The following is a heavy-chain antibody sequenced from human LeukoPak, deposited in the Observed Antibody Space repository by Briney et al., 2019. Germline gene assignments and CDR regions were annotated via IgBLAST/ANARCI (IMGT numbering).Heavy chain of an antibody. CDR2: IRRKANAWTT. Sequence: GGSLRLSCTASGFTFGDYGMSWVRQAPGKGLEWVGFIRRKANAWTTEYAASVRGRFTISRDESKSIAYLQMNSLKSEDTAVYYCAKDPDARTAPPELWFVYWGQGTLVTVSS. J-gene: IGHJ4*02. CDR3: AKDPDARTAPPELWFVY. V-gene: IGHV3-49*04. D-gene: IGHD5-18*01. CDR1: GFTFGDYG.